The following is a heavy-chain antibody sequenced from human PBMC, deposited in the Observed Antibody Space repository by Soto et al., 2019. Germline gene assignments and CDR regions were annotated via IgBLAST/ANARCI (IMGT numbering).Heavy chain of an antibody. J-gene: IGHJ4*02. CDR2: IVVGSGNT. CDR1: GFTFTSSA. Sequence: SVKVSCKASGFTFTSSAVQWVLQARGQRLEWIGWIVVGSGNTNYAQKFQERVTITRDMSTSTAYMELSSLRSEDTAVYYCAAESSYDSSGSDYWGQGTLVTVSS. D-gene: IGHD3-22*01. V-gene: IGHV1-58*01. CDR3: AAESSYDSSGSDY.